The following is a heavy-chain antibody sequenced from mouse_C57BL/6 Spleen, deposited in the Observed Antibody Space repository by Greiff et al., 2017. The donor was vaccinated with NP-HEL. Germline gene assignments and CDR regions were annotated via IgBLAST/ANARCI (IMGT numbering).Heavy chain of an antibody. Sequence: EVKVEESGGGLVQPGGSMKLSCVASGFTFSNYWMNWVRQSPEKGLEWVAQIRLKSDNYATHYAESVKGRFTISRDDSKSSVYLQMNNLRAEDTGIYYCTVYDYDPSYWGQGTLVTVSA. CDR3: TVYDYDPSY. CDR2: IRLKSDNYAT. J-gene: IGHJ3*01. D-gene: IGHD2-4*01. CDR1: GFTFSNYW. V-gene: IGHV6-3*01.